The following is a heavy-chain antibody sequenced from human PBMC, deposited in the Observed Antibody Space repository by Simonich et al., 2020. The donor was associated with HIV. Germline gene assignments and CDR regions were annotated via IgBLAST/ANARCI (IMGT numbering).Heavy chain of an antibody. CDR3: ARVTLMVGLDY. V-gene: IGHV3-30*07. CDR2: ISNDGGNK. Sequence: QVQLVESGGGVVQPGRSLRLSCAASGFTFSSYAMHWVSQAPGKGLDWVAVISNDGGNKYYADSVKGRFTISRDNSKNTLYLQMNSLRAEDTAVYCCARVTLMVGLDYWGQGTLVTVSS. J-gene: IGHJ4*02. CDR1: GFTFSSYA. D-gene: IGHD3-22*01.